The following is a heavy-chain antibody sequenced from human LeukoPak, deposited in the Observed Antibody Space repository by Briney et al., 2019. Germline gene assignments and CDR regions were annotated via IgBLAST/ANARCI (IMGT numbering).Heavy chain of an antibody. D-gene: IGHD3-9*01. CDR3: ARARYDILPGYYRFYYYGIDV. CDR1: GYTFSDYF. Sequence: GASVKVSCKASGYTFSDYFLHWVRQAPGQGPEWMGYINPNTGGTDCAQKFQGRVTLSRDTSTSTAYMGLTRLTSDDTAVYYCARARYDILPGYYRFYYYGIDVWGQGNTVTVSS. V-gene: IGHV1-2*02. J-gene: IGHJ6*02. CDR2: INPNTGGT.